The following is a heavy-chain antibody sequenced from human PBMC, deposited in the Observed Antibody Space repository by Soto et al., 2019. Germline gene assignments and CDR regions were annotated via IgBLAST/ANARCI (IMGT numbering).Heavy chain of an antibody. CDR1: GFTFSSYA. D-gene: IGHD4-4*01. CDR2: ISGSGGST. J-gene: IGHJ4*02. V-gene: IGHV3-23*01. CDR3: AKVQGMTTIRYYFDY. Sequence: GGSLRLSCAASGFTFSSYAMSWVRLAPGKGLEWVSAISGSGGSTYYADSVKGRFTISRDNSKNTLYLQMNSLRAEDTAVYYCAKVQGMTTIRYYFDYWGQGTLVTVSS.